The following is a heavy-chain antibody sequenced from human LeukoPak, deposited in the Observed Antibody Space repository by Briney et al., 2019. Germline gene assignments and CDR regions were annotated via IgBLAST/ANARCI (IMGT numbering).Heavy chain of an antibody. D-gene: IGHD6-19*01. V-gene: IGHV3-33*08. Sequence: PGGSLRLSCAASGFTFSTYWMHWVRQAPGKGLKGVAVIWYDGSNKYYADSVKGRFTISRDNSKNTLYLQMNSLRAEDTAVYYCASSRGSSGWYGMDVWGQGTTVTVSS. CDR1: GFTFSTYW. CDR2: IWYDGSNK. CDR3: ASSRGSSGWYGMDV. J-gene: IGHJ6*02.